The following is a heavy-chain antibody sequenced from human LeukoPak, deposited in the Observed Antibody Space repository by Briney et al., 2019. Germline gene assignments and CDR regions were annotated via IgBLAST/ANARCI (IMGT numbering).Heavy chain of an antibody. CDR3: ARDRSGYSGYDFFDY. D-gene: IGHD5-12*01. V-gene: IGHV3-48*03. J-gene: IGHJ4*02. Sequence: GGSLRLSRAASGFNFDDYGMSWVRQAPGKGLEWVSYISISGSTIYYADSVKGRFTISRDNAKNSLYLQMNSLRAEDTAVYYCARDRSGYSGYDFFDYWGQGALVTVSS. CDR1: GFNFDDYG. CDR2: ISISGSTI.